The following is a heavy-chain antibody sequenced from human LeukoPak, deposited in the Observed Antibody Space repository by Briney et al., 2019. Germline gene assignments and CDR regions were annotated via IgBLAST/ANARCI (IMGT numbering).Heavy chain of an antibody. Sequence: KPSETLSLTCTVSGYSISSGYYWGWIRQPPGKGLEWIGGIYHSGSTYYNPSLKSRVTISVDTSKNQFSLKLSSVTAADTAVYYCASHPVVWYNWFDPWGQGTLVTVSS. J-gene: IGHJ5*02. V-gene: IGHV4-38-2*02. CDR1: GYSISSGYY. CDR2: IYHSGST. CDR3: ASHPVVWYNWFDP. D-gene: IGHD3-16*01.